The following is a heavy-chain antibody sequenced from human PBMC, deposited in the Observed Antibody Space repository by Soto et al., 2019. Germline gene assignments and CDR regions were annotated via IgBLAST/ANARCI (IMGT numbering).Heavy chain of an antibody. J-gene: IGHJ4*02. CDR2: IYYSGST. Sequence: QVQLQESGPGLVKPSQTLSLTCTVSGGSISSGGYYWSWIRQHPGKGLEWIGYIYYSGSTYYNPSLKSRVTISVDTSKNQFSLKLSSVTAADTAVYYCARVLFAALDIVVVPAARYYFDYWGQGTLVTVSS. CDR3: ARVLFAALDIVVVPAARYYFDY. V-gene: IGHV4-31*03. CDR1: GGSISSGGYY. D-gene: IGHD2-2*01.